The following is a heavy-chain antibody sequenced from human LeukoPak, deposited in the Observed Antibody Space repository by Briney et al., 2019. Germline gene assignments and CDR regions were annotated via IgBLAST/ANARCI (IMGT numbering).Heavy chain of an antibody. CDR2: IRYNGNDK. CDR3: AKDIETDWGHSFDY. V-gene: IGHV3-30*02. J-gene: IGHJ4*02. Sequence: QAGGSLRLSCAPSGFTFSSYGMHWVRQAPGKGLAWVAFIRYNGNDKYYADSVKGRFTASRDNSKNTLYLQMNSLRAEDTAVYYCAKDIETDWGHSFDYWGQGTLVTVSS. CDR1: GFTFSSYG. D-gene: IGHD7-27*01.